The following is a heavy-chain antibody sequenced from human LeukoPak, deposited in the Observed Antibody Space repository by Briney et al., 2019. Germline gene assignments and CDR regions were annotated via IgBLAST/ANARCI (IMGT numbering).Heavy chain of an antibody. D-gene: IGHD1-14*01. Sequence: SETLSLTCTVSGGSISSYYWSWIRQPPGKGLEWIGDIHYSGNTKYNPSLRSRVTISVDTSKNQFSLKLNSVTAADTAVYYCARDRPPSLTASWGQGILVTVSS. J-gene: IGHJ4*02. CDR1: GGSISSYY. CDR2: IHYSGNT. V-gene: IGHV4-59*01. CDR3: ARDRPPSLTAS.